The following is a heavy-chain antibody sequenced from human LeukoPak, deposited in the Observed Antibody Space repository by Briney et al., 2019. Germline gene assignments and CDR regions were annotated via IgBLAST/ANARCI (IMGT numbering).Heavy chain of an antibody. J-gene: IGHJ6*02. Sequence: GGSLRLSCAASGFTFSSYSMNWVRQAPGKGLEWVSSISSSSSYIYYADSVKGQFTISRDNAKNSLYLQMNSLRAEDTAVYYCARDRRRSSSWFGTQEGGMDVWGQGTTVTVSS. CDR3: ARDRRRSSSWFGTQEGGMDV. CDR1: GFTFSSYS. V-gene: IGHV3-21*01. D-gene: IGHD6-13*01. CDR2: ISSSSSYI.